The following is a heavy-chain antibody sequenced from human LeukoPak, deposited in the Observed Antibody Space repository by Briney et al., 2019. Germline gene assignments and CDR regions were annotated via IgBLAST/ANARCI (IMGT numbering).Heavy chain of an antibody. D-gene: IGHD3-10*01. Sequence: PSETLSLTCTVSGGSFSDYYWTWLRQPPGKGLEWIGYSGSTNYNPSLKSRVTISIDMSKRHFSLTLSSVTAADTAAYYCARTRRHYYGSGKNLTPWPAGLDAWGQGTTVIVS. V-gene: IGHV4-59*01. J-gene: IGHJ6*02. CDR1: GGSFSDYY. CDR3: ARTRRHYYGSGKNLTPWPAGLDA. CDR2: SGST.